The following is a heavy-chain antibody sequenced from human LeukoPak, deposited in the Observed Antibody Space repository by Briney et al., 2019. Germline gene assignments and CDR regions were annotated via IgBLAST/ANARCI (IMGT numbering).Heavy chain of an antibody. CDR1: GDSISRYY. V-gene: IGHV4-59*08. Sequence: PSETLSLTCTVSGDSISRYYWSWIRQPPGKGPEWIGYISYGATTDYSPSLKSRVTISVDTSKNQFSLKLSSVTAADTAVYYCARHIGYGDYYFDYWGQGTLVTVSS. J-gene: IGHJ4*02. D-gene: IGHD4-17*01. CDR2: ISYGATT. CDR3: ARHIGYGDYYFDY.